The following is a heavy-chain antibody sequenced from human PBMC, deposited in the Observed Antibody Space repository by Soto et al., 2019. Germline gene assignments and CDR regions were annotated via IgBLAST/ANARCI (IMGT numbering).Heavy chain of an antibody. V-gene: IGHV3-23*01. CDR2: ISGSDDKT. CDR1: GFSFASFA. Sequence: GGSLRLSCTPSGFSFASFAMTWVRQAPGKGLEWVATISGSDDKTYYADSVKGRFSISRDTSRNTLYLQMNSLRADDTAIYYCAKWSYLDYWGQGTRVTVSS. CDR3: AKWSYLDY. D-gene: IGHD3-3*01. J-gene: IGHJ4*02.